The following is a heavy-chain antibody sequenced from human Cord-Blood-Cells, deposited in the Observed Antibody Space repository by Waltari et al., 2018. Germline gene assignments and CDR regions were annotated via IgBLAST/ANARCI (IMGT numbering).Heavy chain of an antibody. Sequence: QVQLVQSGAEVKKPGSSVKVSCKASGGTFSSYASSWVRQAPGQGLEWMGGIIPIFGTANYAQRFQGRVTITADESSSTAYMELSSLRSEDTAVYYCARPSLPWNDDAFDIWGQGTMVTVSS. CDR3: ARPSLPWNDDAFDI. CDR2: IIPIFGTA. CDR1: GGTFSSYA. V-gene: IGHV1-69*01. J-gene: IGHJ3*02. D-gene: IGHD1-1*01.